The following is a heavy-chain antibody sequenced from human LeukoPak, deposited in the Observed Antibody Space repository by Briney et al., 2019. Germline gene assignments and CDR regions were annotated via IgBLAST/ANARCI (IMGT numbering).Heavy chain of an antibody. J-gene: IGHJ6*03. V-gene: IGHV4-39*07. CDR1: GDSISSSSYY. CDR3: ARVPRPYYYYYYMDV. Sequence: SETLSLTCTVSGDSISSSSYYWGWIRQPPGKGLEWIGNIYYSGNTYYNPSLKSRVTISVDTSKNQFSLKLSSVTAADTAVYYCARVPRPYYYYYYMDVWGKGTTVTVSS. CDR2: IYYSGNT.